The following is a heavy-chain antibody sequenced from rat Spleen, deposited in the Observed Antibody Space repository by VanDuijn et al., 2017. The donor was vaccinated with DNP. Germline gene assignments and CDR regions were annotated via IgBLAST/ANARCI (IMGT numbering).Heavy chain of an antibody. J-gene: IGHJ3*01. CDR3: ASGFGWFAY. CDR1: GFTFNNDW. D-gene: IGHD4-1*01. CDR2: ITTGGDIT. Sequence: EVSLVESGGDPVQPGRSLTLSCVVSGFTFNNDWMTWVRQVPGKGLEWVASITTGGDITYYPDSVKGRFTVSRDHAKNTLYLRLNCLRSEDTATYYCASGFGWFAYWGQGTLVTVSS. V-gene: IGHV5-31*01.